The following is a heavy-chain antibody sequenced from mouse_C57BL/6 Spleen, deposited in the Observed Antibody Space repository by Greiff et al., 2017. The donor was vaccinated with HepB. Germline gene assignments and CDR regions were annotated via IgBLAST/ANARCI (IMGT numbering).Heavy chain of an antibody. CDR1: GYTFTSYW. CDR2: IYPGSGST. V-gene: IGHV1-55*01. Sequence: QVQLQPGAELVKPGASVKMSCKASGYTFTSYWITWVKQRPGQGLEWIGDIYPGSGSTNYNEKFKSKATLTVDTSSSTAYMQLSSLTSEDSAVYYCARDGSSYDAMDYWGQGTSVTVSS. J-gene: IGHJ4*01. D-gene: IGHD1-1*01. CDR3: ARDGSSYDAMDY.